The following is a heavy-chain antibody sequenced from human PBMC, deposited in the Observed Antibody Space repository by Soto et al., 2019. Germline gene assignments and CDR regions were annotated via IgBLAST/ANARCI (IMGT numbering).Heavy chain of an antibody. V-gene: IGHV4-39*01. D-gene: IGHD3-3*02. CDR3: ARQHIAFRHFDS. CDR2: IYYRGNT. Sequence: SETLSLTCAVYGGSFSGYYWGWIRQPPEKGLEWIGSIYYRGNTYYNPSLTNRVTISIDTSKNQFSLSLSSVTAADTAVYYCARQHIAFRHFDSWGLGTLVTV. CDR1: GGSFSGYY. J-gene: IGHJ4*02.